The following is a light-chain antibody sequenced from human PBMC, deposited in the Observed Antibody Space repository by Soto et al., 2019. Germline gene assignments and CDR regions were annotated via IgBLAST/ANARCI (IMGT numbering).Light chain of an antibody. CDR2: KVS. J-gene: IGKJ4*02. V-gene: IGKV2-30*01. CDR1: QSLVYSDGNTY. CDR3: QQYSSSPAVT. Sequence: DVVMTQSPLSLPVTLGQPASISCRSSQSLVYSDGNTYLNCFQQRPGQSPRRLIYKVSNRDSGVPDRFSGRGSGTDFTLKISRVEAEDVAVCYCQQYSSSPAVTCGGGPKVEI.